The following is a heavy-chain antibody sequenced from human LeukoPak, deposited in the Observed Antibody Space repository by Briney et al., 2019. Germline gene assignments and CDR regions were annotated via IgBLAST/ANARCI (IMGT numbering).Heavy chain of an antibody. CDR3: ARVAISSSYQIYFDY. CDR1: GFTVSSNY. D-gene: IGHD6-6*01. Sequence: GGSLRLSCAASGFTVSSNYMSWVRQAPGKGLEWVSVIYSGGSTYYADSVKGRFTISRDNSKNTLYLQMNSLRAEDTAVYYCARVAISSSYQIYFDYWGQGTLVTVPS. CDR2: IYSGGST. J-gene: IGHJ4*02. V-gene: IGHV3-53*01.